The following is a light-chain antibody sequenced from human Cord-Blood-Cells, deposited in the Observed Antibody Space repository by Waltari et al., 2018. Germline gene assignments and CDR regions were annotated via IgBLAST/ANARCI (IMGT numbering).Light chain of an antibody. V-gene: IGLV1-44*01. J-gene: IGLJ3*02. Sequence: QSVLTQPPSAYGTPGQRVTISCSGCSSNIGRNTGNWDQQLPGTAPKPLSYSNNQRPSGVPDRFAGSKSGTSASLASSGLQSEDEADYYCAAWDDSLKVFGGGTKLTVL. CDR1: SSNIGRNT. CDR3: AAWDDSLKV. CDR2: SNN.